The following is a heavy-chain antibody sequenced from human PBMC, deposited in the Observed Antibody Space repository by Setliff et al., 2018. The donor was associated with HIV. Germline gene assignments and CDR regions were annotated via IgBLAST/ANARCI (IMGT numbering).Heavy chain of an antibody. CDR2: IYYSGST. D-gene: IGHD2-15*01. Sequence: PSETLSLTCSVSGASINSGSYYWTWIRQHPGKGLEWIGYIYYSGSTYYNPSLKSRLAMSLDTSKNQFSLKLSSVTAADTAVYYCARAHAPIVVVVAATVGWFDPWGQGTLVTVSS. J-gene: IGHJ5*02. CDR1: GASINSGSYY. CDR3: ARAHAPIVVVVAATVGWFDP. V-gene: IGHV4-31*03.